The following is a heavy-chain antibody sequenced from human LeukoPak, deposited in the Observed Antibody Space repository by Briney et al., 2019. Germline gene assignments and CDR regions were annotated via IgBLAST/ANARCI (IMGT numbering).Heavy chain of an antibody. V-gene: IGHV4-59*08. CDR3: ARVMWELLGWFDP. CDR2: IYYSGTT. Sequence: SETLSLTCSVSGGSISGYYWSWIRQPPGKGLEWIGYIYYSGTTIYNPSLRSRLTISLDTSKNQFSLKLSSVTAADTAVYYCARVMWELLGWFDPWGQGTLVTVSS. CDR1: GGSISGYY. D-gene: IGHD1-26*01. J-gene: IGHJ5*02.